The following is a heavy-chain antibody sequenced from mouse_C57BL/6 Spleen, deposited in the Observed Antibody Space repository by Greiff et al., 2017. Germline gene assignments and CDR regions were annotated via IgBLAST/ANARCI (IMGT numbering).Heavy chain of an antibody. V-gene: IGHV5-9*01. CDR3: ARRYGYDNWYFDV. D-gene: IGHD2-2*01. CDR2: ISGGGGNT. Sequence: EVKLVESGGGLVKPGGSLKLSCAASGFTFSSYTMSWVRQTPEKRLEWVATISGGGGNTYYPDSVKGRFTISRDNAKNTLYLQMSSLRSEATALYYCARRYGYDNWYFDVWGTGTTVTVSS. J-gene: IGHJ1*03. CDR1: GFTFSSYT.